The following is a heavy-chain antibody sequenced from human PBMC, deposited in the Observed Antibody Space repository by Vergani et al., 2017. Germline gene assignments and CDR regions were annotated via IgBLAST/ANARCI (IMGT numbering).Heavy chain of an antibody. CDR3: ARGSVMIVVVIGGDHDAFDI. V-gene: IGHV4-34*01. CDR2: INHSGST. Sequence: QVQLQQWGAGLLKPSETLSLTCAVYGGSFSGYYWSWIRPPPGKGLGWIGEINHSGSTNYNPSLKSRVTISVDTAKNQFSRKLSSVTAADTAGYYCARGSVMIVVVIGGDHDAFDIWGQGTMVTVSS. J-gene: IGHJ3*02. CDR1: GGSFSGYY. D-gene: IGHD3-22*01.